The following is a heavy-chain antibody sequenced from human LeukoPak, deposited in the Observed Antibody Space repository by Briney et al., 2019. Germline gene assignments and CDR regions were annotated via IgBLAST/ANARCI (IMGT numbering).Heavy chain of an antibody. D-gene: IGHD3-22*01. J-gene: IGHJ4*02. CDR2: ISDSGGST. Sequence: GGTLRLSCAASRFTFSSYGMSWVRQAPGKGLEWVSAISDSGGSTYYADSVKGRFTISRDNSKNTLYLQMNSLRAEDTAVYYCARESESYDSSGSTFKYWGQGTLVTVSS. CDR1: RFTFSSYG. V-gene: IGHV3-23*01. CDR3: ARESESYDSSGSTFKY.